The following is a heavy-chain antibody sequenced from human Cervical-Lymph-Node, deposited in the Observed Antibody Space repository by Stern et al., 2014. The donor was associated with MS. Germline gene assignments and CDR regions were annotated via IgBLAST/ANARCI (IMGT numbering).Heavy chain of an antibody. J-gene: IGHJ4*02. D-gene: IGHD3-22*01. CDR3: TRDRRHYDTSGGYYFDS. CDR2: IIPIVGTA. V-gene: IGHV1-69*01. Sequence: QVQLGQSGAEVKKPGSSVKVSCTASGGTFSIYAINWVRQAPGQGPEWMGGIIPIVGTANYAQKFQGRVTITADESTSTAYMELSSLRSEDTAVYYCTRDRRHYDTSGGYYFDSWGQGTLVTVSS. CDR1: GGTFSIYA.